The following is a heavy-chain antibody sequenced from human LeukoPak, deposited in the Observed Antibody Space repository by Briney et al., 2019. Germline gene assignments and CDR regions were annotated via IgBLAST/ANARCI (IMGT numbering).Heavy chain of an antibody. CDR2: IIPIFGTA. J-gene: IGHJ4*02. CDR3: ARVSYGAFSYYFDY. CDR1: GGTFSSYA. Sequence: GASVKVFCKASGGTFSSYAISWVRQAPGQGLEWMGGIIPIFGTANYAQKFQGRVTITADESTSTAYMELSSLRSEDTAVYYCARVSYGAFSYYFDYWGQGTLVTVSS. V-gene: IGHV1-69*13. D-gene: IGHD4/OR15-4a*01.